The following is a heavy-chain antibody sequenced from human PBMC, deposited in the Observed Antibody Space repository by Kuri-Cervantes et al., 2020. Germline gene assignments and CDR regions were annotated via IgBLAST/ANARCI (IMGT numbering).Heavy chain of an antibody. J-gene: IGHJ6*02. CDR1: GFTFSGYG. V-gene: IGHV3-30*03. CDR2: ISFDGIND. D-gene: IGHD1-14*01. CDR3: ARDIRRFYGMDV. Sequence: LSLTCAASGFTFSGYGMHWVRQAPGKGLEWVAVISFDGINDYYADSVKGRFTISRDNSKNTLYLQINSLRAEDTAVYYCARDIRRFYGMDVWGQGTTVTVSS.